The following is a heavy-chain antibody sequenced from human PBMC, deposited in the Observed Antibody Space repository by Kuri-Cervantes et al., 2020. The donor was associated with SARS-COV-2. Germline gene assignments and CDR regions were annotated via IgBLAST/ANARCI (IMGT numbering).Heavy chain of an antibody. CDR3: AKMYCTNGVCYNGMDV. V-gene: IGHV3-30*18. D-gene: IGHD2-8*01. Sequence: GESLKISCAASGFTFSSYGMHWVCQAPGKGLEWVAVISYDGSNKYYADSVKGRFTISRDNSKNTLYLQMNSLRAEDTAVYYCAKMYCTNGVCYNGMDVWGQGTTVTVSS. CDR2: ISYDGSNK. CDR1: GFTFSSYG. J-gene: IGHJ6*02.